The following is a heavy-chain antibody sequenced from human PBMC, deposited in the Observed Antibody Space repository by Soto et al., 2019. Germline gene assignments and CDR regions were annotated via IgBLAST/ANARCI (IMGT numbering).Heavy chain of an antibody. V-gene: IGHV5-51*01. Sequence: GESLKISCQCSGYNFAVYWIAWVRQMPGKGLELMGIIYPSDSDTRYRPSFQGQVTISADKSISSAYLQWSSLRASDTDMYYCARGGVSTSTFDYWGQGTPVTVSS. CDR2: IYPSDSDT. CDR3: ARGGVSTSTFDY. CDR1: GYNFAVYW. J-gene: IGHJ4*02. D-gene: IGHD3-3*01.